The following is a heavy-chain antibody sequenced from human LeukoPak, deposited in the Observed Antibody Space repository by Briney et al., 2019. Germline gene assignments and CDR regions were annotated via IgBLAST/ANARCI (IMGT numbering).Heavy chain of an antibody. J-gene: IGHJ5*01. CDR2: INPSSGDT. V-gene: IGHV1-2*02. CDR1: GYTLTDYY. CDR3: AKTPSKSSLNS. Sequence: ASVKVSCKASGYTLTDYYIHWVRLAPGQGLEWMGWINPSSGDTNYAQKFQGRVTMTRDTSISTAYMELSRLRSDDTAVYCCAKTPSKSSLNSGGQGTLVTVSS.